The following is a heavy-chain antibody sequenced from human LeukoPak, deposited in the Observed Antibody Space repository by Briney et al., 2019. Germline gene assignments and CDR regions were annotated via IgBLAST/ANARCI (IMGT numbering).Heavy chain of an antibody. CDR3: ARIAGSLNWFDP. CDR2: IRHSGDT. CDR1: GDSITSGYY. D-gene: IGHD2-21*01. Sequence: SETLSLTCRVSGDSITSGYYWGCIRQPPGQGLGWIANIRHSGDTFYKPSVKRRNNISRDTAKNHVSVQVKSVTAADTAVYYCARIAGSLNWFDPWGQGTLVTVSS. J-gene: IGHJ5*02. V-gene: IGHV4-38-2*02.